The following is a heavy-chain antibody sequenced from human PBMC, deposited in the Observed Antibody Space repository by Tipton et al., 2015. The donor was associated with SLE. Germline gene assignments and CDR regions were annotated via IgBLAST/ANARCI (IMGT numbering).Heavy chain of an antibody. CDR1: SGSIYSLY. J-gene: IGHJ4*02. CDR3: TRHGNGEWQQLGF. Sequence: TLSLTCTVSSGSIYSLYWSFIRQPPGKGLEWIGSVYYTGNTYYSPSLKSRLTISVDTSKNQFSLRLTSMAAADTAVYYCTRHGNGEWQQLGFWGQGTVVTVSS. V-gene: IGHV4-59*11. CDR2: VYYTGNT. D-gene: IGHD6-13*01.